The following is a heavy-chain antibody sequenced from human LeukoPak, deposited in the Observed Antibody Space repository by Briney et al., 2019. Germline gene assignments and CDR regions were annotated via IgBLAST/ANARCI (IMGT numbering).Heavy chain of an antibody. CDR3: AREFSSGWYYFDY. J-gene: IGHJ4*02. CDR1: GFTFRSYG. D-gene: IGHD6-19*01. CDR2: IWYDGSNK. Sequence: PGGPLRLSCAASGFTFRSYGMHWVRQAPGKGLEWVAVIWYDGSNKYYADSVKGRFTISRDNSKNTLYLQMNSLRAEDTAVYYCAREFSSGWYYFDYWGQGTLVTVSS. V-gene: IGHV3-33*01.